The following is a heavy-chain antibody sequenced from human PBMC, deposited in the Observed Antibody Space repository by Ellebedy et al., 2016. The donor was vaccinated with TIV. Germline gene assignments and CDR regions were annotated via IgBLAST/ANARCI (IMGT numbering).Heavy chain of an antibody. D-gene: IGHD6-13*01. Sequence: GGSLRLSCAASGFTVSSNYMSWVRQAPGRGLEWVSAISSSGGSTTYYADSVKGRFTVSRDNSRTSVYLQMTSLRPEDTALYYFAKSRSNSWYAPVGYWGQGTLVTVSS. CDR2: ISSSGGSTT. J-gene: IGHJ4*02. CDR3: AKSRSNSWYAPVGY. CDR1: GFTVSSNY. V-gene: IGHV3-23*01.